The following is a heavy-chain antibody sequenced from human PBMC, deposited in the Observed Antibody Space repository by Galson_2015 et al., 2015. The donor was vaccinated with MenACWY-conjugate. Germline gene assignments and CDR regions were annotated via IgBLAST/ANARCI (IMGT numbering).Heavy chain of an antibody. V-gene: IGHV3-23*01. J-gene: IGHJ4*02. CDR1: GFNFSTYG. CDR3: AKNRFGGRPYYFDY. D-gene: IGHD2-15*01. Sequence: SLRLSCAVSGFNFSTYGLAWARQAPGKGLEWVSAISGSGTTKYDADSVKGRFTISRDNSKNTLYLQMNSLRAEDTAVYYCAKNRFGGRPYYFDYWGQGTLVTVSS. CDR2: ISGSGTTK.